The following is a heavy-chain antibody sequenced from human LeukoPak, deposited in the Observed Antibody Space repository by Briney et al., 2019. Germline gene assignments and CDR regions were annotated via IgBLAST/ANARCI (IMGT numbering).Heavy chain of an antibody. D-gene: IGHD2-15*01. Sequence: SETLSLTCTVSGGSIHNYYWSWIRQPAGKGLEWIGRIYISGSTNYNPSLKSRVTMSVDTSKNQFSLRLSSVTAVDTAVYYCARGHCSGGSCPWDYFDYWGQGTLVTVSS. CDR2: IYISGST. V-gene: IGHV4-4*07. CDR3: ARGHCSGGSCPWDYFDY. CDR1: GGSIHNYY. J-gene: IGHJ4*02.